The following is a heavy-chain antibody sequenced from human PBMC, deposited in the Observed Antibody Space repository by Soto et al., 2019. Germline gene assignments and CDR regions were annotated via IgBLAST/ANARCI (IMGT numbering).Heavy chain of an antibody. CDR2: IYYSGST. V-gene: IGHV4-59*08. D-gene: IGHD1-1*01. Sequence: PSETLSLTCTVSGGSISSYYWSWIRQPPGKGLEWIGYIYYSGSTNYNPSLKSRVTISVDTSKNQFSLKLSSVTAADTAVYYCARRAGTTSRNYYYYMDVWGKGTTVTVSS. J-gene: IGHJ6*03. CDR3: ARRAGTTSRNYYYYMDV. CDR1: GGSISSYY.